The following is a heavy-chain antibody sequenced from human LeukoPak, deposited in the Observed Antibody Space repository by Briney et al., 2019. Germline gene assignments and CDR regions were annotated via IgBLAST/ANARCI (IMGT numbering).Heavy chain of an antibody. D-gene: IGHD2-15*01. Sequence: SETLSLTCTVSGGSISSGGYFWSWIRQHPGKGLEWIGYIHYSGSTYYNPSLKSRITISVDTSNNQFSLRLSSVTAADTAIYYCARVKSEVAGTDEWFDPWGQGTLVTVSS. CDR2: IHYSGST. CDR1: GGSISSGGYF. CDR3: ARVKSEVAGTDEWFDP. V-gene: IGHV4-31*03. J-gene: IGHJ5*02.